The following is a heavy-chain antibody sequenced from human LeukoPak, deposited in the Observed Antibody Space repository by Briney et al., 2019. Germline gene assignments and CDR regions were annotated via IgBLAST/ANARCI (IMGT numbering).Heavy chain of an antibody. CDR1: XXXXSHXX. V-gene: IGHV3-66*01. D-gene: IGHD2-21*02. CDR3: ARGQAYCGADCYSD. J-gene: IGHJ4*02. CDR2: IYTGGGT. Sequence: GGSLRLSCAASXXXXSHXXMTWVRXTPXXXXXXXSVIYTGGGTNYGDSVKGRFTISRDNSKNTLYLQMNSLRADDTAIYYCARGQAYCGADCYSDWGQGTLVTVSS.